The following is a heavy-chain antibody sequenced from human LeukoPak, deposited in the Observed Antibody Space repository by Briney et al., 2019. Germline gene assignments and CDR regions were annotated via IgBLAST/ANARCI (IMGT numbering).Heavy chain of an antibody. V-gene: IGHV1-8*01. Sequence: ASVKVSCKASGYTFTSYDINWVRQATGQGLEWMGWMNPNSGNTGYAQKFQGRVTMTRNTSISTAYMELSSLRSEDTAVYYCARGHKIGQPQQPEYHYYYGMDVWGQGTTVTVSS. D-gene: IGHD6-13*01. CDR3: ARGHKIGQPQQPEYHYYYGMDV. J-gene: IGHJ6*02. CDR1: GYTFTSYD. CDR2: MNPNSGNT.